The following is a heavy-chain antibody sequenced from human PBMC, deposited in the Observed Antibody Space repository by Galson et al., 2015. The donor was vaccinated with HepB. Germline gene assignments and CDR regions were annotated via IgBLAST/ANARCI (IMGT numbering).Heavy chain of an antibody. CDR2: ISYDGGHG. CDR1: GFSFRDYG. Sequence: SLRLSCAPSGFSFRDYGMHWIRQAPGKGLQWVAFISYDGGHGHYAEVVRGRFSVSRDNSKNILNLQMSSLRSDDTAVYHCVRDWGPQSPIYWGQGTRVTVSS. CDR3: VRDWGPQSPIY. J-gene: IGHJ4*02. D-gene: IGHD3-16*01. V-gene: IGHV3-30*03.